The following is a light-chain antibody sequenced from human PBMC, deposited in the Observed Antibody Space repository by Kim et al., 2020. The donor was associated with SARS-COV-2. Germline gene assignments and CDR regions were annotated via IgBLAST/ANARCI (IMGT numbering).Light chain of an antibody. V-gene: IGKV1-6*01. CDR3: FQDYDYPLT. CDR2: AAS. Sequence: IQMTQSPSSLSASVGDRVTITCRASQDIRNDLGWYQQKPGKAPKLLIYAASSLQSGVPSTFSSSGSGTDFTLTINSLQPDDFATSYCFQDYDYPLTFGGGTKVDIK. CDR1: QDIRND. J-gene: IGKJ4*01.